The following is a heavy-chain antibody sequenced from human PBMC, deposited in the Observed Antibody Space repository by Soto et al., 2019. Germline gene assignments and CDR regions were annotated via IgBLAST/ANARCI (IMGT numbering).Heavy chain of an antibody. CDR3: ATSISVGGGG. Sequence: EVHLVESGGGLVQPGGSLRLCCAASGFTFSSYWMHWVRQAPGKGLVWVSRINSDGSSIRYADSVKGRFTISRDNAKNTLYLQMNNLRADDTAVYYCATSISVGGGGWGQGTLVTVSS. CDR2: INSDGSSI. J-gene: IGHJ4*02. CDR1: GFTFSSYW. V-gene: IGHV3-74*01. D-gene: IGHD3-16*01.